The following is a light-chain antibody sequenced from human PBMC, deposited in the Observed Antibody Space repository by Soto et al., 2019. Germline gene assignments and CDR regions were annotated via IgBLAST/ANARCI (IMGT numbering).Light chain of an antibody. J-gene: IGKJ3*01. CDR3: QQYGSSPGLFT. Sequence: EIVLTQSPGTLSLSPGERATLSCRASQSVSSTYLAWYQQKPGQAPRLLIYDASSRATGIPDRFSGSGSGTDFTLTISRLETEDFAVYYCQQYGSSPGLFTFGPGTKVDFK. CDR2: DAS. V-gene: IGKV3-20*01. CDR1: QSVSSTY.